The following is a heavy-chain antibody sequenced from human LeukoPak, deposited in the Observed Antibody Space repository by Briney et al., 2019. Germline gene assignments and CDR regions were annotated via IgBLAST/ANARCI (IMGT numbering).Heavy chain of an antibody. Sequence: GGSLRPSCAGSGFSFINYAMSWVRQAPGKGLEWVSVIGSGGSTYYSDSVKGRFTISRDNSKNTLYLQMNSLRAEDTAVYYCATGPMGRGVSYSFDYWGQGTLVTVSS. CDR1: GFSFINYA. D-gene: IGHD3-10*01. J-gene: IGHJ4*02. CDR2: IGSGGST. CDR3: ATGPMGRGVSYSFDY. V-gene: IGHV3-23*01.